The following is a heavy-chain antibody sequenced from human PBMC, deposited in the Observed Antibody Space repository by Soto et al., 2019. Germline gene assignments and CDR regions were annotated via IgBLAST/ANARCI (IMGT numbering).Heavy chain of an antibody. CDR2: INHSGST. J-gene: IGHJ4*02. CDR3: ARGGPQWGRFGDLFSY. Sequence: PSETLSLTCAVYGGSFSGYYWSWIRQPPGKGLEWIGEINHSGSTNYNPSLKSRVTISVDTSKNQFSLKLSSVTAADTAVYYCARGGPQWGRFGDLFSYWGQGTLVTVS. CDR1: GGSFSGYY. D-gene: IGHD3-10*01. V-gene: IGHV4-34*01.